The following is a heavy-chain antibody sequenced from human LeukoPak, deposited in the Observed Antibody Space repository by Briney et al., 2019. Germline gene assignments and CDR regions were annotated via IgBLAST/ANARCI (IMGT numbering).Heavy chain of an antibody. J-gene: IGHJ4*02. V-gene: IGHV1-69*13. D-gene: IGHD3-10*01. Sequence: GASVKVSCKASGGTFSSYAISWVRQAPGQGLEWMGGIIPIFGTANYAQKFQGRVTITADESTSTAYMELSSLRSEDTAVYYCARGDVLYGSGGYYNADKYYFDYWGQGTLVTVSS. CDR3: ARGDVLYGSGGYYNADKYYFDY. CDR1: GGTFSSYA. CDR2: IIPIFGTA.